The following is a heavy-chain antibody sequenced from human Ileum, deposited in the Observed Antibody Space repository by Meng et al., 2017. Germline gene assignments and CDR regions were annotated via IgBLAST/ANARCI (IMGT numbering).Heavy chain of an antibody. CDR2: INPNSGAT. J-gene: IGHJ4*02. V-gene: IGHV1-2*02. CDR1: GYTFTDYY. CDR3: ASTSVAGSVAFAY. Sequence: ASVKVSCKVSGYTFTDYYIHWVRQAPGQGLEWIGWINPNSGATNYAQKFQARVTMTRDTSITTAYMELSGLRSVDTAVYYCASTSVAGSVAFAYWGQGTLVTVSS. D-gene: IGHD6-19*01.